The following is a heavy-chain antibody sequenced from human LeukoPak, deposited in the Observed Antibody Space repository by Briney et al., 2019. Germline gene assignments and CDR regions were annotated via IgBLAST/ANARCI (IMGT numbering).Heavy chain of an antibody. CDR3: ASRMFYNWFDP. J-gene: IGHJ5*02. CDR1: GGSISSYY. Sequence: PSETLSLTCTVSGGSISSYYWTWIRQPPGKGLEWIGYIYYSGSTNYNPSLKSRVTISVDTSKNQFSLKLSSVTAADTAVYYCASRMFYNWFDPWGQGTLVTVSS. D-gene: IGHD3-10*02. V-gene: IGHV4-59*01. CDR2: IYYSGST.